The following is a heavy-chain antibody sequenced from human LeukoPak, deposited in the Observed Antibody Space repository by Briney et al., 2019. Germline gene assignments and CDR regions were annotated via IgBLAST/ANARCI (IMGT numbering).Heavy chain of an antibody. D-gene: IGHD2-8*01. CDR3: ASGDGLDY. J-gene: IGHJ4*02. V-gene: IGHV4-34*01. CDR1: GESFSGYY. CDR2: IYHSGST. Sequence: SETLSLTCAVYGESFSGYYWSWIRQSPGKGLEWIGEIYHSGSTNYNPSLKSRVTISVNTSKNQFSLKLTSVTAADTAVYYCASGDGLDYWGQGTLVTVSS.